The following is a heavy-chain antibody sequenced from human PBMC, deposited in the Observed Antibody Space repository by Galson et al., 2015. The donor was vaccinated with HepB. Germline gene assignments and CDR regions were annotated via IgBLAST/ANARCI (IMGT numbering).Heavy chain of an antibody. CDR1: GYTFTKYA. J-gene: IGHJ4*02. CDR2: IDTNTGNP. Sequence: SVKVSCKASGYTFTKYAMHWVRQAPGQGLEWMGWIDTNTGNPTYAQGFTGRFVFSLDTSVSTAYLQISSLKAEDTAVYYCARDYDYIWGSVYFFDYWGQGTLVTVSS. V-gene: IGHV7-4-1*02. CDR3: ARDYDYIWGSVYFFDY. D-gene: IGHD3-16*01.